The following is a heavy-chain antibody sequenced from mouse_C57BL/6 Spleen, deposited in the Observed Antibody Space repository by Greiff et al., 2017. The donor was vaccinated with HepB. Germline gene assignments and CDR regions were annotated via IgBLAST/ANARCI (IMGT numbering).Heavy chain of an antibody. D-gene: IGHD1-1*01. CDR2: IHPNSGST. Sequence: QVQLQQPGAELVKPGASVKLSCKASGYTFTSYWMHWVKQRPGQGLEWIGMIHPNSGSTNYNEKFKRKATLTVDKSSSTAYMQLSSLTSEDSAVDYCARSPYYYGSSLYWYFDVWGTGTTVTVSS. J-gene: IGHJ1*03. CDR3: ARSPYYYGSSLYWYFDV. CDR1: GYTFTSYW. V-gene: IGHV1-64*01.